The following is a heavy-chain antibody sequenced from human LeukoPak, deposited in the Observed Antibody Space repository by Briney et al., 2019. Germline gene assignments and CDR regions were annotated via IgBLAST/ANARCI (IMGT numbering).Heavy chain of an antibody. CDR2: ISSSGSTI. V-gene: IGHV3-48*03. D-gene: IGHD5-24*01. CDR1: GFTFSSYE. CDR3: ARSFVEMATITLDP. Sequence: GGSLTLSCAASGFTFSSYEMNWVRQAPGKGLEWVSYISSSGSTIYYADSVKGRFTISRDNAKNSLYLQMNSLRAEDTAVYYCARSFVEMATITLDPWGQGTLVTVSS. J-gene: IGHJ5*02.